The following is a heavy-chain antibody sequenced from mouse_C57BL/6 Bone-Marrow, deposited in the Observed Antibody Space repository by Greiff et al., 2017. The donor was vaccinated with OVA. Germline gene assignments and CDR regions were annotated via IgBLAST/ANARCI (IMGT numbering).Heavy chain of an antibody. V-gene: IGHV14-4*01. D-gene: IGHD2-2*01. CDR1: GFTINGDY. CDR3: TTVLWLLHYYAKDY. CDR2: FDPDNGNT. Sequence: EVQLQQSGAELVRPGASVKLSCTASGFTINGDYMPWVKQRPEQGLEWIGWFDPDNGNTDYASTFQGKATITADTSSNTAYLQLSSLTSEDTAVYYGTTVLWLLHYYAKDYWGPGPTVTVDS. J-gene: IGHJ4*01.